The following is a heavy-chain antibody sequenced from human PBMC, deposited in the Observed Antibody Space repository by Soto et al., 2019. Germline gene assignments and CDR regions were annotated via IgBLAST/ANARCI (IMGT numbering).Heavy chain of an antibody. V-gene: IGHV1-18*01. CDR3: ARSLRMKLGPDIAFDI. CDR1: GYTFTSYG. CDR2: ISAYNGNT. Sequence: QVQLAQSGAEVKKPGASVKVSCKASGYTFTSYGITWVRQAPGQGLEWMGWISAYNGNTNYAQKLQGRVTMTTDTSTSTAYMELRSLRSDDTAVYCCARSLRMKLGPDIAFDIWGQGTMVTVSS. J-gene: IGHJ3*02. D-gene: IGHD6-13*01.